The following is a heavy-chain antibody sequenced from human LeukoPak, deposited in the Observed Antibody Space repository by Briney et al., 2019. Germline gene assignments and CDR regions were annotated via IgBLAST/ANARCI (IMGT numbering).Heavy chain of an antibody. CDR1: GGSISSYY. Sequence: SETLSLTCTVSGGSISSYYWSWIRQPPGKGLEWIGYIYYSGSTNYNPSLKSRVTISVDTSKNQFSLKLSSVTAADTAVYYCARGPSGPTRVDAFDIWGQGTMVTDSS. CDR2: IYYSGST. V-gene: IGHV4-59*01. J-gene: IGHJ3*02. D-gene: IGHD6-19*01. CDR3: ARGPSGPTRVDAFDI.